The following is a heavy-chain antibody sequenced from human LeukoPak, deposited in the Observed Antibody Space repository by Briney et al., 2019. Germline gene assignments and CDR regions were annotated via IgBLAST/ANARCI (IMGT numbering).Heavy chain of an antibody. Sequence: SVKVSCTASGGTFSSYSITWVRQAPGQGLEWMGRIIPILDVVNYAQNFQGRVTITADKTTSTAYMELRSLTSEDTAVYYCAKDGEVYSSSSPYPVYWGQGTLVTVSS. CDR3: AKDGEVYSSSSPYPVY. CDR2: IIPILDVV. J-gene: IGHJ4*02. CDR1: GGTFSSYS. D-gene: IGHD6-6*01. V-gene: IGHV1-69*04.